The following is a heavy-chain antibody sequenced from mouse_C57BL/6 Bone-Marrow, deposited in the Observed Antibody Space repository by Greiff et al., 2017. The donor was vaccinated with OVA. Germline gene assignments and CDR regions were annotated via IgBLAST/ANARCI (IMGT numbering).Heavy chain of an antibody. V-gene: IGHV1-81*01. CDR1: GYTFTGYG. Sequence: QVQLQQSGAELARPGASVKLSCKASGYTFTGYGISWVKQRTGQGLKWIGEIYPRSGNTYYNEKFKGKATLTADKSSSTAYMELSSLTSEDSAVYFGARSAIYYGYDGAWFAYWGQGTLVTVSA. D-gene: IGHD2-2*01. J-gene: IGHJ3*01. CDR2: IYPRSGNT. CDR3: ARSAIYYGYDGAWFAY.